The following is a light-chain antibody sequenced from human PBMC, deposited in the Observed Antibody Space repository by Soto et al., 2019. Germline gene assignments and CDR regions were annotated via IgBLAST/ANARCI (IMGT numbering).Light chain of an antibody. Sequence: QSVLTQPASVSGSPGQSITISCTGTSSDVGSYNYVSWYQHHPGKVPQLMIYDVSNRPSGVSNRFSGSKSGNTASLTISGLQAEDEADYYCSSYPSSNTYVFGTGTKVTVL. CDR3: SSYPSSNTYV. CDR1: SSDVGSYNY. V-gene: IGLV2-14*03. CDR2: DVS. J-gene: IGLJ1*01.